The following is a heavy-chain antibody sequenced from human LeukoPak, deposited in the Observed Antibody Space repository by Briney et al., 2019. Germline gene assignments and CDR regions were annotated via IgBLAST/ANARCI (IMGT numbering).Heavy chain of an antibody. D-gene: IGHD3-16*01. V-gene: IGHV4-59*01. J-gene: IGHJ3*02. CDR2: IYSNGNT. Sequence: SETLSLTCIVSGGSFSSSYWSSIRQPPGKGLEWIAYIYSNGNTNSNPSLKSRVTIAVDTSQSQFSLKLSSVTAADTAVYYCARGLVGLMPHAGVFQIWGQGTKVTVSS. CDR3: ARGLVGLMPHAGVFQI. CDR1: GGSFSSSY.